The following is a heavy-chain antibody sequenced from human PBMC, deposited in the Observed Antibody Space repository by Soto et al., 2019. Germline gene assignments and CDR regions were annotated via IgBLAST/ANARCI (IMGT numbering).Heavy chain of an antibody. V-gene: IGHV1-69*02. CDR3: ARAVAVPADFDY. Sequence: SVKVSCKASGYTFASYTISCVRQAPGQGLEWMGRIITILGIANYAQKFQGRVTITADKSASTAYMELSSLRSEDTAVYYCARAVAVPADFDYWGQGTLVTVSS. CDR1: GYTFASYT. J-gene: IGHJ4*02. CDR2: IITILGIA. D-gene: IGHD6-19*01.